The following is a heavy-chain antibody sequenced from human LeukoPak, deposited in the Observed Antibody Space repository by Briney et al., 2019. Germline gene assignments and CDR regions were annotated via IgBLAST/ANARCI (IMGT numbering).Heavy chain of an antibody. Sequence: SQTLSLTCTVSAGTINTDLYYWTWIRQPAGRGPEWIGRTYTNGWTDYNHSLKRRVTMSVDTSKNQFSLKLRFVTAADTALYYCARGSGWNAFDPWGQGTLVTVSS. V-gene: IGHV4-61*02. J-gene: IGHJ5*02. CDR2: TYTNGWT. CDR1: AGTINTDLYY. D-gene: IGHD6-19*01. CDR3: ARGSGWNAFDP.